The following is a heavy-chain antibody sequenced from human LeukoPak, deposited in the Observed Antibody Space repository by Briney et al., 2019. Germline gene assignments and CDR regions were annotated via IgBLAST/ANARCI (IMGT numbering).Heavy chain of an antibody. D-gene: IGHD2-21*02. CDR2: IYASGNT. CDR3: ARQGVATAIDY. Sequence: SETLSLTCTVSGGSISSYYWSWIRQPAGKGLEWIGRIYASGNTNYNSSLKSRVTMSVDTSKNLFALKLSSVTAADTAVYYCARQGVATAIDYWGQGTLVTVSS. J-gene: IGHJ4*02. V-gene: IGHV4-4*07. CDR1: GGSISSYY.